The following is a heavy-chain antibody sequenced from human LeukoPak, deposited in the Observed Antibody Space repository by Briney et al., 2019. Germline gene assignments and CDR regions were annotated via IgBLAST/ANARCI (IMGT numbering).Heavy chain of an antibody. CDR3: ARADSIAADFDY. V-gene: IGHV1-46*01. J-gene: IGHJ4*02. Sequence: ASVKVSCKASGYAFTSYYMHWVRQAPGQGLEWMGIINPSGGSTSYAQKFQGRVTMTTDTSTSTAYMELRSLRSDDTAAYYCARADSIAADFDYWGQGTLVTVSS. D-gene: IGHD6-13*01. CDR1: GYAFTSYY. CDR2: INPSGGST.